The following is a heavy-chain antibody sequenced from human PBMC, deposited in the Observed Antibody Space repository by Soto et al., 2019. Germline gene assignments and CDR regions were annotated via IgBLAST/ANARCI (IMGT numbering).Heavy chain of an antibody. CDR3: GRADGVPPFFWFAP. CDR1: GVSISGFS. J-gene: IGHJ5*02. CDR2: IYHSGST. Sequence: SETLSLTCAVSGVSISGFSWSWIRQPPGKGLEWIGYIYHSGSTYYNPSLKSRVTISVDRSKNQFSLKLSSVTAADTAVYYCGRADGVPPFFWFAPGGQGTLVPVSS. V-gene: IGHV4-30-2*01. D-gene: IGHD3-10*01.